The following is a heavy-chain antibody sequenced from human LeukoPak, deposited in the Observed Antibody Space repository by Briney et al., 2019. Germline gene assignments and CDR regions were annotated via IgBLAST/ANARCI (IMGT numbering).Heavy chain of an antibody. D-gene: IGHD6-13*01. Sequence: GGSLRLSCAASGFTFSSYGMHWVRQAPGKGMEWVAVISYDGSTKYYADSVKGQFTISRDNSKNTLYLQMDSLRAEDTAVYYCAKAAAGTEYYFEYCGQGTLVTVSS. V-gene: IGHV3-30*18. CDR2: ISYDGSTK. CDR3: AKAAAGTEYYFEY. CDR1: GFTFSSYG. J-gene: IGHJ4*02.